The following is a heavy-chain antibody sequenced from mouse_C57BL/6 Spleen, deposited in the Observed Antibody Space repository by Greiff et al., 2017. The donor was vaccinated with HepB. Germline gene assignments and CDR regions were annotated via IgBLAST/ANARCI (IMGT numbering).Heavy chain of an antibody. CDR2: IDPENGDT. Sequence: VQLQQSGAELVRPGASVTLSCTASGFNFKDDYMHWVKQRPEQGLEWIGWIDPENGDTEYASKFQGKATITADTSSNTAYLQLSSLTSEDTAVYSCTSYYSNYEDYWGQGTTLTVSS. J-gene: IGHJ2*01. D-gene: IGHD2-5*01. CDR3: TSYYSNYEDY. CDR1: GFNFKDDY. V-gene: IGHV14-4*01.